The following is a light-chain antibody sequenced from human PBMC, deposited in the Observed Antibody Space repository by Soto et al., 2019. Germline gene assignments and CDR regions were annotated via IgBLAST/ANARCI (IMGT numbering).Light chain of an antibody. Sequence: QSVLTQPASVSGSPGQSITISCTGTSSDVGNYNLVSWYQQHPGKAPKLMIYEGSRRPSGVSNRFSGSKSGNAASLTISGLQAEDEDDYYCCSYASDSTYVFGSGTKLTVL. CDR1: SSDVGNYNL. CDR3: CSYASDSTYV. CDR2: EGS. J-gene: IGLJ1*01. V-gene: IGLV2-23*01.